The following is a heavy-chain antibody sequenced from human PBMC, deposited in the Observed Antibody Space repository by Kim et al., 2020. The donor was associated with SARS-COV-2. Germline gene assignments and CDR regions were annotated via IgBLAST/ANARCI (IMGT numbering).Heavy chain of an antibody. CDR3: TSGPYYYDSAAYYHDY. CDR1: GLNFGDYA. D-gene: IGHD3-22*01. J-gene: IGHJ4*02. Sequence: GGSLRLSCTTSGLNFGDYAMSWFRQAPGKGLEWVAFIRSKGYGETTEYAASVKGRFTISRDDSKRIAYLQMNGLKTEDTAVYYCTSGPYYYDSAAYYHDYWGQGTLVTVSS. V-gene: IGHV3-49*03. CDR2: IRSKGYGETT.